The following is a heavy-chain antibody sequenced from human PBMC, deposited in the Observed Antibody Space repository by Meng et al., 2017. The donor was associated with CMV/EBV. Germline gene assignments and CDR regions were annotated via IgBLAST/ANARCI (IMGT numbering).Heavy chain of an antibody. CDR1: GYSFTSYW. V-gene: IGHV5-51*01. J-gene: IGHJ1*01. CDR3: ARQWTDSSGYYGY. D-gene: IGHD3-22*01. Sequence: GGSLRLPCKGSGYSFTSYWIGWVRLMPGKGLEWMGMIYPGDSDTRYSPSFQGQVTISADKSIGTAYLQWSSLKASDTAMYYCARQWTDSSGYYGYWGQGTLVTVSS. CDR2: IYPGDSDT.